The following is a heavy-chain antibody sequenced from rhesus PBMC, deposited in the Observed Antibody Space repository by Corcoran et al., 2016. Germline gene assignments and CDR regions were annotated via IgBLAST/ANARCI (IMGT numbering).Heavy chain of an antibody. J-gene: IGHJ4*01. D-gene: IGHD3-28*01. CDR3: ARRGYYDSGYYSDY. Sequence: QVQLQESGPGLVKPSETLSLTCAVSGGSISGGYDWSWIRPPPGKGLEGIGDIYGRSGDTTYNQALKNRVTISKDTSKNQLSLRRRSVNAADTAVYYCARRGYYDSGYYSDYWGQGVLVTVSS. CDR1: GGSISGGYD. CDR2: IYGRSGDT. V-gene: IGHV4-76*01.